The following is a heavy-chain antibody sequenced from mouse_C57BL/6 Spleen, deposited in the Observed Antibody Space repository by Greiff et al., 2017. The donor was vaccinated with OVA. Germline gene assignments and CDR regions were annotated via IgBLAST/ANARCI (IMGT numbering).Heavy chain of an antibody. CDR3: ARSYPSSGVDY. D-gene: IGHD3-1*01. V-gene: IGHV1-59*01. CDR1: GYTFTSYW. J-gene: IGHJ2*01. Sequence: QVQLKQPGAELVRPGTSVKLSCKASGYTFTSYWMHWVKQRPGQGLEWIGVIDPSDSYTNYNQKFKGKAKLTVDTSSSTAYMQLSSLTSEDSAVYYCARSYPSSGVDYWGQGTTLTVSS. CDR2: IDPSDSYT.